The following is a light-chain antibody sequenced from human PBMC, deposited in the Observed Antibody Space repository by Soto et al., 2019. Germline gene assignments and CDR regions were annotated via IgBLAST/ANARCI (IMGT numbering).Light chain of an antibody. CDR1: QSISSW. Sequence: DIQMTQSPSTLSASVGDRVTITCRASQSISSWLAWYQQKPGKAPKLLIYKASSLESGVPSRFSGSGSGTEFTLTISHLQPDEFATYYCQQYNSYRRTFGQGTKVEIK. J-gene: IGKJ1*01. CDR2: KAS. V-gene: IGKV1-5*03. CDR3: QQYNSYRRT.